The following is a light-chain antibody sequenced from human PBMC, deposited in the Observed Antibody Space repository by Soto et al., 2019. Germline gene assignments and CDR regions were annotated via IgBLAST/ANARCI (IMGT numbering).Light chain of an antibody. CDR2: GTS. CDR1: QSVDIS. J-gene: IGKJ5*01. Sequence: EIVLTQSPATLSVSPVERVILSCRASQSVDISLAWYQQKPGQAPRLLMSGTSNRATGTPDRFSGSGSGTDFTPTISRLEPEDFAVYYCQQYGSPPITFGQGTRLEI. V-gene: IGKV3-20*01. CDR3: QQYGSPPIT.